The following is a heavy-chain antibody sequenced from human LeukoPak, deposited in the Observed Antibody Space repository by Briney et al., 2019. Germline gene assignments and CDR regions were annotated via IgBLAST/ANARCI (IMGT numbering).Heavy chain of an antibody. CDR1: GFTFSSYA. J-gene: IGHJ4*02. D-gene: IGHD3-9*01. CDR3: AKETYYDILTGYSPFGY. Sequence: GGSLRLSCAASGFTFSSYAMSWVRQAPGKGLEWVSAISGSGGSTYYADSVKGRFTISRDNPKNTLYLQMNSLRAEDTAVYYCAKETYYDILTGYSPFGYWGQGTLVTVSS. CDR2: ISGSGGST. V-gene: IGHV3-23*01.